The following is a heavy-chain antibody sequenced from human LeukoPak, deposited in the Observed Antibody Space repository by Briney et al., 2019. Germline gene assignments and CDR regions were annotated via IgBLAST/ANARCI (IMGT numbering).Heavy chain of an antibody. CDR2: ISGSGGST. V-gene: IGHV3-23*01. CDR3: AKGRSGSGWYFDY. CDR1: GFTFSTYA. Sequence: GGSLRLSCAASGFTFSTYAMSWVRQAPGKGLEWVSAISGSGGSTYYADSVKGRFTISRDNSKNTLYLQMNSLRAEDTAVYYCAKGRSGSGWYFDYWGQGTLVTVSS. D-gene: IGHD6-19*01. J-gene: IGHJ4*02.